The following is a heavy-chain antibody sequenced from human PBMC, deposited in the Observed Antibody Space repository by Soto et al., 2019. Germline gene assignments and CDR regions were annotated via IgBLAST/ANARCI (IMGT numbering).Heavy chain of an antibody. CDR2: ITGSGSSA. D-gene: IGHD1-26*01. J-gene: IGHJ4*02. CDR1: GFTFSAYA. V-gene: IGHV3-23*01. CDR3: AKSGSFFYFDC. Sequence: GGSLRLSCAASGFTFSAYALMWVRHAPGKGLEWVSGITGSGSSAYYADSVKGRFTISRDNSKNTLYLQMNSLRAEDTAVYYCAKSGSFFYFDCWGQGTPVTFSS.